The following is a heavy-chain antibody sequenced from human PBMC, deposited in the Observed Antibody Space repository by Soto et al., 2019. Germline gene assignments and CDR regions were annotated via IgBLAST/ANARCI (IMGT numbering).Heavy chain of an antibody. Sequence: SVKVSCKASGGTFSSYAISWVRQAPGQGLEWMGGIIPIFGTANYAQKFQGRVTITADKSTSTAYMELSSLRSEDTAVYYCARHNYDILTGYSWAWFDPWGQGTLVTVSS. CDR3: ARHNYDILTGYSWAWFDP. CDR2: IIPIFGTA. D-gene: IGHD3-9*01. J-gene: IGHJ5*02. V-gene: IGHV1-69*06. CDR1: GGTFSSYA.